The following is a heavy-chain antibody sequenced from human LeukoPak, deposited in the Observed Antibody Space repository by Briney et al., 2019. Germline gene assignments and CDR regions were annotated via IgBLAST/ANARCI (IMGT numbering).Heavy chain of an antibody. CDR1: GYTFTGYY. CDR3: AREGYGDFDDAFDI. D-gene: IGHD4-17*01. J-gene: IGHJ3*02. CDR2: INPNSGGT. V-gene: IGHV1-2*04. Sequence: ASVKVSCKASGYTFTGYYMHWVRQAPGQGLEWMGWINPNSGGTNYAQKFQAWVTMTRDTSISTAYMELSRLRSDDTAVYYCAREGYGDFDDAFDIWGQGPMVTVSS.